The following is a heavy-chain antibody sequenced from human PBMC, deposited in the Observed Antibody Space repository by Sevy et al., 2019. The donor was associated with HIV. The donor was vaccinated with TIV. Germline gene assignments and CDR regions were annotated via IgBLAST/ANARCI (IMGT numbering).Heavy chain of an antibody. Sequence: ASVKVSCKASGYTFPNYGISWVRQAPGQGLEWMGWISAYNGNTKDAQMLQGRVTMTTDTSTTTVYMELRSLRSDDTAVYYCARDSGSRGGYEPHYYSHGMDVCGQGTTVTVSS. CDR2: ISAYNGNT. J-gene: IGHJ6*02. D-gene: IGHD3-22*01. V-gene: IGHV1-18*01. CDR1: GYTFPNYG. CDR3: ARDSGSRGGYEPHYYSHGMDV.